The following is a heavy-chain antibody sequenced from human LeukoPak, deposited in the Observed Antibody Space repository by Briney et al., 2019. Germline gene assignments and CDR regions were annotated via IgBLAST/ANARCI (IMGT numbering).Heavy chain of an antibody. J-gene: IGHJ4*02. Sequence: GGSLRLSCAASGFTFSSYAMTWVRQAPGKGLEWVAVISYDGSNKYYADSVKGRFTISRDNSKNTLYLQMNSLRAEDTAVYYCAKEWFGEEPFDYWGQGTLVTVSS. D-gene: IGHD3-10*01. V-gene: IGHV3-30*18. CDR2: ISYDGSNK. CDR3: AKEWFGEEPFDY. CDR1: GFTFSSYA.